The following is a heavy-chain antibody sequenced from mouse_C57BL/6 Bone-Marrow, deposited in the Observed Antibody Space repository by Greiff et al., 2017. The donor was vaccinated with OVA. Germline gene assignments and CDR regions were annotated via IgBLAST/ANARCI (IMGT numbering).Heavy chain of an antibody. CDR2: ISYSGST. Sequence: DVQLQQSGPGLAKPSQPLSLTCSVTGYSITSDYWNWIRKFPGNKLEYMGYISYSGSTYYYPSINSRISITRDTSKNQYHLQLNSVTTEHTATYYFARYYGSSYGYCDYWGQGTTLTVSS. CDR1: GYSITSDY. V-gene: IGHV3-8*01. D-gene: IGHD1-1*01. J-gene: IGHJ2*01. CDR3: ARYYGSSYGYCDY.